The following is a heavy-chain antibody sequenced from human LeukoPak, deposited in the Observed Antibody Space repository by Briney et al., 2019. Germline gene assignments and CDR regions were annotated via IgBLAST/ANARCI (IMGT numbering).Heavy chain of an antibody. CDR1: GFTFDDYA. V-gene: IGHV3-9*01. J-gene: IGHJ6*02. CDR2: ISWNSGSR. D-gene: IGHD6-13*01. Sequence: GGSLRLSCAASGFTFDDYAMHWVRQAPGKGLEWVADISWNSGSRDYADSVKGRFTISRDNANNSLYMQMNSLRAEDTALYYCAKMAAAAPQDYGMDVWGQGTTVTVSS. CDR3: AKMAAAAPQDYGMDV.